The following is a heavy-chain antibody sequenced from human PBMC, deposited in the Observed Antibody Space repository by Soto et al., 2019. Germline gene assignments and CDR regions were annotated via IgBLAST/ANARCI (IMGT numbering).Heavy chain of an antibody. CDR3: AHTKLVVFPDATHNFDY. CDR2: IYWNDDK. D-gene: IGHD2-15*01. J-gene: IGHJ4*01. V-gene: IGHV2-5*01. CDR1: GFSLNTSGMG. Sequence: QITLKESGPTLVKPTQTLTLTCTFSGFSLNTSGMGVGWISQPPGKALEWLALIYWNDDKRYRPSLNSRLTIAKDTSKSQVVLTVTNVDPVDTATYYCAHTKLVVFPDATHNFDYWGQGILVTVSS.